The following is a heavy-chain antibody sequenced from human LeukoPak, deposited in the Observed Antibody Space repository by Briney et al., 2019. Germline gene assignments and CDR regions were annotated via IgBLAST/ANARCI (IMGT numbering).Heavy chain of an antibody. J-gene: IGHJ5*02. D-gene: IGHD4-11*01. CDR3: AKDNSPGWFGP. Sequence: GGSLRLSCVTSGFTFSNYWMHWVRQVPGKGLVWVSRIKGDGSSTSYADSVKGRFTISRDNAKNTLYLQMNSLRADDTAVYYCAKDNSPGWFGPWGQGILVTVSS. CDR1: GFTFSNYW. V-gene: IGHV3-74*01. CDR2: IKGDGSST.